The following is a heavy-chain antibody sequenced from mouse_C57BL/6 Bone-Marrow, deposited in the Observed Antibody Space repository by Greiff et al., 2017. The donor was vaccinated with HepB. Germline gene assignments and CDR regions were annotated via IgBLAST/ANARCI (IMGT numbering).Heavy chain of an antibody. CDR2: IDPCDSYT. Sequence: QVQLQQPGAELVKPGASVKLSCKASGYTFTSYWMQWVKQRPGQGLEWIGEIDPCDSYTNYNQKFTVKATLTVDTSSSTAYMQPSSLASEDSAVYYCARARRGFAYWGQGTLVTVSA. CDR1: GYTFTSYW. CDR3: ARARRGFAY. J-gene: IGHJ3*01. V-gene: IGHV1-50*01.